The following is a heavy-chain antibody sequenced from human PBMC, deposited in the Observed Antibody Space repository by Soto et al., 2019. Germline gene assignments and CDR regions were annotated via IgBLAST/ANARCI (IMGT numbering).Heavy chain of an antibody. CDR2: ISSSSSYI. CDR1: GFTFISYS. J-gene: IGHJ5*02. CDR3: ARDAYYDSSGYPES. D-gene: IGHD3-22*01. Sequence: CGSLSLSCAASGFTFISYSMNWVRQAPGKGLEWVSSISSSSSYIYYADSVKGRFTISRDNAKNSLYLQMNSLRAEDTAVYYCARDAYYDSSGYPESWGQGTLVTVSS. V-gene: IGHV3-21*01.